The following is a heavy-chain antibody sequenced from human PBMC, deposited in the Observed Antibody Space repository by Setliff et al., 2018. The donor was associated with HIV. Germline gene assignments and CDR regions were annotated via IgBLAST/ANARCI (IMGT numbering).Heavy chain of an antibody. Sequence: SETLSLTCTVSGGSVTNTKSYWGWIRQPPGKGLEWIASISHSGNTYYNTSLNSRVTISLATSKIQFSLKLTSVTAADTAVYYCSNRLYYYDSSGSLREEGFDPWGQGTLVTVSS. CDR1: GGSVTNTKSY. CDR2: ISHSGNT. D-gene: IGHD3-22*01. CDR3: SNRLYYYDSSGSLREEGFDP. V-gene: IGHV4-39*01. J-gene: IGHJ5*02.